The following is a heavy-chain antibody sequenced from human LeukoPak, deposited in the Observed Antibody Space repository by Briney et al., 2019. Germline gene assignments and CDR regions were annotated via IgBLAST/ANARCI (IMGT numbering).Heavy chain of an antibody. Sequence: GGSLRLSCAASGFTFNIYDMHWVRQAPGKGLEGVAFTRYDGSNKDYADSVKGRFTISRDNDKNLLYLQMNSLRAEDTAVYYCARERKYDSTFDYWGQGTLVTVSS. CDR2: TRYDGSNK. CDR3: ARERKYDSTFDY. J-gene: IGHJ4*02. D-gene: IGHD1-1*01. V-gene: IGHV3-30*02. CDR1: GFTFNIYD.